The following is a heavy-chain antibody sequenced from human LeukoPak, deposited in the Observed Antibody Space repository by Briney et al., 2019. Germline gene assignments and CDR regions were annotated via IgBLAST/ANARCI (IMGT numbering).Heavy chain of an antibody. CDR2: TSGSGGST. D-gene: IGHD2-2*01. Sequence: GGSLRLSCAASGFTFSSFAMSWVRQAPGKGLEWVSATSGSGGSTYHADSVKGRFTISRDNSKNTLFLQMNSLRAEDTAVYYCAKDRSCTGSSCNVGSWGQGTMVTVSS. CDR1: GFTFSSFA. V-gene: IGHV3-23*01. CDR3: AKDRSCTGSSCNVGS. J-gene: IGHJ3*01.